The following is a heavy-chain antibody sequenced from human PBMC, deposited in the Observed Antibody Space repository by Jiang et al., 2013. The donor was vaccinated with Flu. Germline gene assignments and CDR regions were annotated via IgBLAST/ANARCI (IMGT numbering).Heavy chain of an antibody. J-gene: IGHJ6*02. D-gene: IGHD6-19*01. CDR1: GYSFTNYW. CDR2: IYPADSDP. V-gene: IGHV5-51*03. Sequence: VQLVESGPEVKKPGESLKISCKGSGYSFTNYWIGWVRQMPGKGLEWMGIIYPADSDPRYSPSFQGQATISVDKSVSTAYLQWSSLKSSDTAMYYCARGRGAEYGMDVWGQGTTVIVSS. CDR3: ARGRGAEYGMDV.